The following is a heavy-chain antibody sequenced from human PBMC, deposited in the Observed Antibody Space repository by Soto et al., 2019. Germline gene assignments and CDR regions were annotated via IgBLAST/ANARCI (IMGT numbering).Heavy chain of an antibody. J-gene: IGHJ4*02. CDR2: IGTDGDT. D-gene: IGHD3-16*01. Sequence: EVQLVESGGGLVQPGGSLRLSCAASGFTFSNYDMHWVRQTSGKGLEWVAGIGTDGDTFYPGSVKGRFSISREDAKNSFYLQMNSLRAEDTAVYYCASGGLYICGQRTLVTVSS. V-gene: IGHV3-13*01. CDR1: GFTFSNYD. CDR3: ASGGLYI.